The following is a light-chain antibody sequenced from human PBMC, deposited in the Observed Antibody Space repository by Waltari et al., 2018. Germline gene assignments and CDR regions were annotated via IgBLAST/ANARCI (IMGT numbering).Light chain of an antibody. CDR2: DAS. J-gene: IGKJ4*01. Sequence: IVLTQSPATLSFSPGERAPLSCRASHSVSRYLAWYQQRPGQAPRLLIFDASFRATGIPARFSGSGSETDFTLTISSLEPEDCAVYYCQQRSNWPLTFGGGTKVEIK. CDR3: QQRSNWPLT. V-gene: IGKV3-11*01. CDR1: HSVSRY.